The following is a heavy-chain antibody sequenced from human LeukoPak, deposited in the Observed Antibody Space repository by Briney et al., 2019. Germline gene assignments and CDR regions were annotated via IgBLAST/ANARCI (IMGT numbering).Heavy chain of an antibody. D-gene: IGHD6-13*01. CDR3: ARGVRGQQLVYYYYYYMDV. Sequence: SETLSLTCTVSGGSISSSSYYWGWIRQPPGKGLEWIGSIYYSGSTYYNPSLKSRVTISVDTSKNQFSLKLSSVTAADTAVYYCARGVRGQQLVYYYYYYMDVWGKGTTVTVSS. CDR2: IYYSGST. CDR1: GGSISSSSYY. V-gene: IGHV4-39*07. J-gene: IGHJ6*03.